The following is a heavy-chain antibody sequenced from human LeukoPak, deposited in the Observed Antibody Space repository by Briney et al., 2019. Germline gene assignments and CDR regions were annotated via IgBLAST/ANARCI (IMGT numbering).Heavy chain of an antibody. CDR1: GYTFTGYY. Sequence: ASVKVSCKASGYTFTGYYMHWVRQAPGQGLEWMGWINPNSGGTNYAQKFQGRVTMTRDTSISTAYMELSRLRSDDTAVYYCARDPIFGVVISRNGFDYWGQGTLVTVSS. J-gene: IGHJ4*02. D-gene: IGHD3-3*01. CDR2: INPNSGGT. CDR3: ARDPIFGVVISRNGFDY. V-gene: IGHV1-2*02.